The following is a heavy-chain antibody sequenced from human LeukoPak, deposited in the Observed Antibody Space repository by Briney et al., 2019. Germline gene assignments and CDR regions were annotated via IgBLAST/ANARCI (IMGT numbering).Heavy chain of an antibody. V-gene: IGHV1-69*06. CDR2: IIPIFGTA. Sequence: VASVKVSCKASGGTFSSYAISWVRQAPGQGLEWMGGIIPIFGTANYAQKFQGRVTITADKSTSTAYMELSSLRSEDTAVYYCAREGASIYYFDYWGQGTLVTVSS. D-gene: IGHD1-26*01. CDR3: AREGASIYYFDY. CDR1: GGTFSSYA. J-gene: IGHJ4*02.